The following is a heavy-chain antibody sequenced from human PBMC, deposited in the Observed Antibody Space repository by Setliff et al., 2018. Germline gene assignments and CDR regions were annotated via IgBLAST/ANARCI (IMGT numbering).Heavy chain of an antibody. CDR2: ISYDGSNK. Sequence: LRLSCAASGFTFSSYAMHWVRQAPGKGLEWVAVISYDGSNKYYADSVKGRFTISRDNSKNTLYLQMNSLRAEDTAVYYCARVREANWNPWANWFDPWGQGTLVTVSS. J-gene: IGHJ5*02. CDR3: ARVREANWNPWANWFDP. CDR1: GFTFSSYA. D-gene: IGHD1-1*01. V-gene: IGHV3-30*04.